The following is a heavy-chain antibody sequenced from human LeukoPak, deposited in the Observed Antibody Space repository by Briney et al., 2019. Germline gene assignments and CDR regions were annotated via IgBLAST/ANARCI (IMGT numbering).Heavy chain of an antibody. CDR2: INHGGSS. D-gene: IGHD1-26*01. CDR1: GVSFSDYY. J-gene: IGHJ4*02. CDR3: ARDPFRSSFDS. Sequence: SETLSLTCAVYGVSFSDYYWSWIRQPPGKGLEWIGEINHGGSSDYNPSLKSRVTISVDTSKNQFSLKVRSVTAADTAVYYCARDPFRSSFDSWGQGSLVTVSS. V-gene: IGHV4-34*01.